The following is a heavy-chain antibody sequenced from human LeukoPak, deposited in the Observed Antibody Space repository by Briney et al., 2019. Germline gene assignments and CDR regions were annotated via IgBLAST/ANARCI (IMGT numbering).Heavy chain of an antibody. CDR2: INPNSGGT. D-gene: IGHD6-19*01. CDR3: ARRESGWKNNWFDP. CDR1: GYTFTGYY. Sequence: ASVTVSCKASGYTFTGYYMHWVRQAPGQGLEWMGWINPNSGGTNYAQKFQGRVTMTRDTSISTAYMELSRLRSDDTAVYYCARRESGWKNNWFDPWGQGTLVTVSS. V-gene: IGHV1-2*02. J-gene: IGHJ5*02.